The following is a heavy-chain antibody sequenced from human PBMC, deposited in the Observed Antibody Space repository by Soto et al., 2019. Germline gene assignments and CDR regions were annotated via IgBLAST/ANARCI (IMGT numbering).Heavy chain of an antibody. J-gene: IGHJ6*02. CDR3: ARLGELYVSYYGMDV. CDR1: GGSISSSSYY. D-gene: IGHD3-10*01. V-gene: IGHV4-39*01. CDR2: IYYSGST. Sequence: SETLSLTCTASGGSISSSSYYWGWIHQPPGKGLEWIGSIYYSGSTYYNPSLKSRVTISVDTSKNRFSLKLSSVTAADTAVYYCARLGELYVSYYGMDVWGQGTTVTVSS.